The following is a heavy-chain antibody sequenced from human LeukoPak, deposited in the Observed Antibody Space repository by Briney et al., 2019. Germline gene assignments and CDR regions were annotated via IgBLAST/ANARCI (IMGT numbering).Heavy chain of an antibody. V-gene: IGHV4-34*01. J-gene: IGHJ6*03. CDR2: INHSGST. D-gene: IGHD5-12*01. CDR1: GGSFSGYY. CDR3: ARGYSGYDYYYYYCMDV. Sequence: PSETLSLTCAVYGGSFSGYYWSWIRQPPGKGLEWIGEINHSGSTNYNPSLKSRVTISVDTSKNQFSLKLSSVTAADTAVYYCARGYSGYDYYYYYCMDVWGKGTTVTVS.